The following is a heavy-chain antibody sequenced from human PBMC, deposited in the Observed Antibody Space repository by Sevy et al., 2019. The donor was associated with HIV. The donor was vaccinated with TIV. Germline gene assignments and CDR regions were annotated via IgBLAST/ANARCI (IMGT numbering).Heavy chain of an antibody. CDR3: ACDHPSTAPFDY. V-gene: IGHV3-7*03. CDR1: GFTFSNFW. J-gene: IGHJ4*02. Sequence: GGSLRLSCAASGFTFSNFWMSWVRQAPGKGLEFVANIKQDGSENFYADSVKGRFTISRDNAKNSLFLQMNNLRVEETAVYYCACDHPSTAPFDYWGKGTLVTVSS. D-gene: IGHD2-21*02. CDR2: IKQDGSEN.